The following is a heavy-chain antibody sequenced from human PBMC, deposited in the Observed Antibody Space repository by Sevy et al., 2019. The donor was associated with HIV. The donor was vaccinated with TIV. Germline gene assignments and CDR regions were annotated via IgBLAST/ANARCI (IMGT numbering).Heavy chain of an antibody. D-gene: IGHD3-3*01. CDR2: INSDGGIT. CDR1: GFTFTNYW. V-gene: IGHV3-74*01. Sequence: GGSLRLSCAASGFTFTNYWMHWVRQAPGKGLVWVSRINSDGGITTYADSVKGRFTISRDNAENTLYLQMNSLRAEDTAVYYCVYYDFWSGSSEYYMDVWGKGTTVTVSS. CDR3: VYYDFWSGSSEYYMDV. J-gene: IGHJ6*03.